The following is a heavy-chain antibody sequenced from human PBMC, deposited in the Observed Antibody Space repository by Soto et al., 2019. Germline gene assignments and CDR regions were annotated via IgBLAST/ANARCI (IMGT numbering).Heavy chain of an antibody. CDR3: ARVGVVVAATHRNDYYYGMDV. V-gene: IGHV1-69*12. CDR2: IIPIFGTA. Sequence: QVQLVQSGAEVKKPGSSVKVSCKASGGTFSSYAISWVRQAPGQGLEWMGGIIPIFGTANYAQKSQGRVTIAAADSTSTAYTRLSGMGSEDTAVYYCARVGVVVAATHRNDYYYGMDVWGQGTTVTVSS. CDR1: GGTFSSYA. D-gene: IGHD2-15*01. J-gene: IGHJ6*02.